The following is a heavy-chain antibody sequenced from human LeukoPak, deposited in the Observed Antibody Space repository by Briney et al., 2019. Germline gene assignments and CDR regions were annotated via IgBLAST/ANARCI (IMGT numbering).Heavy chain of an antibody. V-gene: IGHV5-51*01. CDR3: ARRSFSSIWYYFDY. D-gene: IGHD6-13*01. CDR2: IYPGDSDT. J-gene: IGHJ4*02. CDR1: GYTFSNYW. Sequence: GESLKISCKGSGYTFSNYWIGWVRQMPGKGLEWMGIIYPGDSDTRYSPSFQGQVTISADKSISTAYLQWSSLKASDTAMYYCARRSFSSIWYYFDYWGQGTLVAVSS.